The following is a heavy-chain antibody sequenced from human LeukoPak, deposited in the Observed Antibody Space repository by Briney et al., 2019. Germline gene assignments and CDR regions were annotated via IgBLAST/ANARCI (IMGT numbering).Heavy chain of an antibody. J-gene: IGHJ4*02. Sequence: GGSLRLSCAASGFTFSRSWMHWVRHAPGKGLVWVSRSNNDGSTTNYADSVHGRFTIFRDNAKNTLYLQMNSLRGEDTAVYYCVRALASPDDYWGQGTLVTVSS. CDR2: SNNDGSTT. CDR3: VRALASPDDY. CDR1: GFTFSRSW. V-gene: IGHV3-74*01.